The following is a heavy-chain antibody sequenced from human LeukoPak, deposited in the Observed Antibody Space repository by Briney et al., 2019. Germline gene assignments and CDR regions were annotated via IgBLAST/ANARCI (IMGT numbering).Heavy chain of an antibody. V-gene: IGHV1-69*13. Sequence: SVKVSCKASGYTFTGYYMHWVRQAPGQGLEWMGGIIPIFGTANYAQKFQGRVTITADESTSTAYMELSSLRSEDTAVYYCARVRFPAAGHHGMDVWGQGTTVTVSS. CDR1: GYTFTGYY. J-gene: IGHJ6*02. D-gene: IGHD6-13*01. CDR2: IIPIFGTA. CDR3: ARVRFPAAGHHGMDV.